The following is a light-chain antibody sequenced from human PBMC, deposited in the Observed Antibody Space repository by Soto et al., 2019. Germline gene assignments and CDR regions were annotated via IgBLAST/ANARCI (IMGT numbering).Light chain of an antibody. V-gene: IGLV2-14*01. J-gene: IGLJ2*01. CDR1: SSDVGGYNY. CDR3: SSYTSSSTLL. CDR2: DVS. Sequence: QSVLTQPASVSGSPGQSITISCTGTSSDVGGYNYVSWYQQHPGKAPKLMIYDVSIRPSGVSNRFSASKSGNTASLTISGLQAEDEADYYCSSYTSSSTLLFGGGTQLTVL.